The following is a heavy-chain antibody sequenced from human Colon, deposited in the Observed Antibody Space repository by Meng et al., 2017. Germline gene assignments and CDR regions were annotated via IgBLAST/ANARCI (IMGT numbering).Heavy chain of an antibody. Sequence: QMQLRESGPGLVKPSGTLSLTCAVSGVSISTTNWWTWFRQSPGKGLEWIGEIAHTGRTNYNRSLKSRVTVSMDKSKNHFSLNVTSVTAADTAVYYCGTTDINYCPIHYWGQGILVTVSS. V-gene: IGHV4-4*02. CDR3: GTTDINYCPIHY. CDR1: GVSISTTNW. J-gene: IGHJ4*02. D-gene: IGHD1/OR15-1a*01. CDR2: IAHTGRT.